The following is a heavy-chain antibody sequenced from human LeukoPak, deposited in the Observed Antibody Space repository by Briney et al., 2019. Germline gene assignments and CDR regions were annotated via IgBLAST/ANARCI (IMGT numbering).Heavy chain of an antibody. CDR2: IDPSDSYT. CDR1: GYRFPSLC. D-gene: IGHD6-13*01. Sequence: GESLKISRKSSGYRFPSLCLRRGRQMPGKGLEWMGRIDPSDSYTNYSPSFQGHVTISADKSFSTAYLQWTSLKASDTAMYYCARHAKAYGSSCDYWGQGTLVTVSS. CDR3: ARHAKAYGSSCDY. V-gene: IGHV5-10-1*01. J-gene: IGHJ4*02.